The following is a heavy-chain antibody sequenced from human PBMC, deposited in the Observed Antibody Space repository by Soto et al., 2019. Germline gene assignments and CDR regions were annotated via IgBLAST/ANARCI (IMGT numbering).Heavy chain of an antibody. CDR2: IWYDGSNK. D-gene: IGHD1-1*01. CDR3: ARDNDDANAFDI. Sequence: GGSLRLCCAASGFTFSNYGMHWVRQAPGKGLEWVAVIWYDGSNKYYADSVKGRFTISRDNSKNTLYLQVNSLRAEDTAVYYCARDNDDANAFDIWGQGTMVTVS. J-gene: IGHJ3*02. V-gene: IGHV3-33*01. CDR1: GFTFSNYG.